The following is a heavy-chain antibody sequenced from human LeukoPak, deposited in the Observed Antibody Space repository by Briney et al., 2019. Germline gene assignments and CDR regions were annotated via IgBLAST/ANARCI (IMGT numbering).Heavy chain of an antibody. J-gene: IGHJ4*02. CDR1: GFTFSSYS. V-gene: IGHV3-21*01. CDR2: ISSSSSYI. D-gene: IGHD1-26*01. CDR3: ARARKDRVGATSFDY. Sequence: PGGSLRLSCAASGFTFSSYSMNWVRQAPGKGLEWVSSISSSSSYIYYADSVKGRFTISRDNAKNSLYLQMNSLRAEDTAVYYCARARKDRVGATSFDYWSQGTLVTVSS.